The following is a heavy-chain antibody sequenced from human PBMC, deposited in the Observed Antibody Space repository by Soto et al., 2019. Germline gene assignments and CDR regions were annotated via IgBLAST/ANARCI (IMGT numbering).Heavy chain of an antibody. J-gene: IGHJ5*02. CDR3: AREIVTAGGNNYFDP. V-gene: IGHV4-4*01. CDR1: GCPFASIHL. D-gene: IGHD2-21*02. CDR2: VYHTGDT. Sequence: CGVDGCPFASIHLWCWVRQSPGGGLEWIGNVYHTGDTNLNPSLQSRVTISVDKSNNQFSRRLNSLTAADTAVYFCAREIVTAGGNNYFDPWGPGTLVTVSS.